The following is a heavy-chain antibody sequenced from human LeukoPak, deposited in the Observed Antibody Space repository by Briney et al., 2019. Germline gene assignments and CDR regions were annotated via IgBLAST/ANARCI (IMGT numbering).Heavy chain of an antibody. J-gene: IGHJ4*02. CDR1: GFTFSSYW. CDR2: IKQDGSEK. V-gene: IGHV3-7*01. D-gene: IGHD3-16*02. Sequence: PGGSLRLSCAASGFTFSSYWMSWVRQAPGKGLEWMANIKQDGSEKYYVDSVKGRFTISRDNAKNSLYLQMNSLRAEDTAVYYCARDPLYYDYVWGSYRYTGNYWGQGTLVTVSS. CDR3: ARDPLYYDYVWGSYRYTGNY.